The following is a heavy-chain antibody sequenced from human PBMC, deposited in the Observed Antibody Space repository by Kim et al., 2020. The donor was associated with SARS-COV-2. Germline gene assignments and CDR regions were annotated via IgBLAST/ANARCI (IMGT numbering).Heavy chain of an antibody. J-gene: IGHJ4*01. CDR1: GFTFTRFW. Sequence: GGSMRRAGAGAGFTFTRFWMSWVRQAPGKGLEWVANINQHGSETKYVDSVKGRFTISRDNAKDSVYLQMNNLRAEDRAVYYCARDAWAQGWTDGFDYWG. D-gene: IGHD1-26*01. V-gene: IGHV3-7*01. CDR2: INQHGSET. CDR3: ARDAWAQGWTDGFDY.